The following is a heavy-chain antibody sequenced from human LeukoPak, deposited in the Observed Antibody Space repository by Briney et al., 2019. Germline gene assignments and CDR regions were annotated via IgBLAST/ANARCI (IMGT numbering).Heavy chain of an antibody. Sequence: SETLSLTCAVSGGSISSSDYYWGWIRQPPEKGLEWIGNIYYSGSTYYNPSLKSRVTISLDTSMNHISLNLTSVTAADSALYSCASVNLTSGYTFIPWGRGTLFTASS. CDR3: ASVNLTSGYTFIP. CDR1: GGSISSSDYY. J-gene: IGHJ5*02. D-gene: IGHD6-25*01. V-gene: IGHV4-39*02. CDR2: IYYSGST.